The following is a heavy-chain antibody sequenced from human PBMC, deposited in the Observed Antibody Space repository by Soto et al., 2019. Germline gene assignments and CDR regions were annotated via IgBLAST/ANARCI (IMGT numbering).Heavy chain of an antibody. CDR3: ARLQFGEGFDY. V-gene: IGHV4-31*09. D-gene: IGHD4-4*01. Sequence: SETLSLTCTVSGDSISSGTHYWNWIRQHPGKGLEWIGYISSSGNSYYSPSLKSRVSMSVDKSKNQFSLHLTSVTAADTAVYYCARLQFGEGFDYWGQGALVTVSS. CDR1: GDSISSGTHY. J-gene: IGHJ4*02. CDR2: ISSSGNS.